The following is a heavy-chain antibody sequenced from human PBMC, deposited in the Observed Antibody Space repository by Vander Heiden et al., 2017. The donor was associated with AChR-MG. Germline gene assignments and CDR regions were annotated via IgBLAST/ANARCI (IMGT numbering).Heavy chain of an antibody. D-gene: IGHD3-22*01. CDR2: ISYDGSNK. J-gene: IGHJ4*02. Sequence: QVQLVESGGGVVQPGRSLRLSCAASGFTFSSYAMHWVRQAPGKGLEWVAVISYDGSNKYYADSVKGRFTISRDNSKNTLYLQMNSLRAEDTAVYYCAREDSSGYYYYFDYWGQGTLVTVSS. V-gene: IGHV3-30-3*01. CDR3: AREDSSGYYYYFDY. CDR1: GFTFSSYA.